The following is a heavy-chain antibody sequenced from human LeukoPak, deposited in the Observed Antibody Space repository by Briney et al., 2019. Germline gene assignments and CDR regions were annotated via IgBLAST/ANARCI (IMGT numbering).Heavy chain of an antibody. CDR2: IYYSGST. V-gene: IGHV4-39*01. D-gene: IGHD4-17*01. CDR1: GGSISSSSYY. CDR3: ARHRDGDYPLDY. J-gene: IGHJ4*02. Sequence: KASETLSLTCTVSGGSISSSSYYWGWIRQPPGKGLEWIGSIYYSGSTYYNPSLKSRVTISVDTSKNQFSLKLSSVTAADTAVYYCARHRDGDYPLDYWGQGTLVTVSS.